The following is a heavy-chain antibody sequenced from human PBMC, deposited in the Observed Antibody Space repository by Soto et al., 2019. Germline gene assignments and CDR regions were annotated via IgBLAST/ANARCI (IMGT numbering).Heavy chain of an antibody. V-gene: IGHV3-33*01. D-gene: IGHD6-13*01. CDR2: IWYDGSNK. J-gene: IGHJ1*01. CDR1: GFTFSSYG. Sequence: GGSLRLSCAASGFTFSSYGMHWVRQAPGKGLEWVAVIWYDGSNKYYADSVKGRFTISRDNSKNTLYLQMNSLRAEDTAVYYCARDLTGTQSSSWLFQHWGQGTLVTVSS. CDR3: ARDLTGTQSSSWLFQH.